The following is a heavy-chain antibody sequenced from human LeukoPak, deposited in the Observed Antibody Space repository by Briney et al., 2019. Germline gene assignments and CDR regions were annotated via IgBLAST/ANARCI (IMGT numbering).Heavy chain of an antibody. CDR1: GYSISSGYY. J-gene: IGHJ6*03. CDR2: IYHSGST. Sequence: SETLSLTCIVSGYSISSGYYWVWIRQPPGKGLEWIGSIYHSGSTLYNPSLKSRATISVDTSKNKFSLKLSSVTAADTAMYYCARDQPYMDVWGEGTTVTVSS. V-gene: IGHV4-38-2*02. CDR3: ARDQPYMDV.